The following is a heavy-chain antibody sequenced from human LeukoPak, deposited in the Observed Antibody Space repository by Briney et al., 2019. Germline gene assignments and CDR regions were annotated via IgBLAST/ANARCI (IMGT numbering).Heavy chain of an antibody. CDR1: GYTFTGYY. CDR2: INPNSGGT. Sequence: ASVKVSCKASGYTFTGYYMHWVRQAPGQGLEWMGWINPNSGGTNYAQKFQGWVTMTRDTSISTAYMELSRLRSDDTAVYYCARAPGSRYSSGWYWLGYWGQGTLVTVSS. D-gene: IGHD6-19*01. CDR3: ARAPGSRYSSGWYWLGY. J-gene: IGHJ4*02. V-gene: IGHV1-2*04.